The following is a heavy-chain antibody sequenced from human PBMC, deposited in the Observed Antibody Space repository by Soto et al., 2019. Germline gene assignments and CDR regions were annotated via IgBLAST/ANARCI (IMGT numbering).Heavy chain of an antibody. Sequence: GGSLDLCSASFGYTVKINDISWFFQTPGKGLDRVSVIYSGGSTYYVDSVKGRFTISRDNSKNTLYLQMNSLRAEDTDVYYCARGVAYSSSCYFLFWGQGTLVSVSS. CDR1: GYTVKIND. CDR3: ARGVAYSSSCYFLF. J-gene: IGHJ4*02. V-gene: IGHV3-66*01. D-gene: IGHD6-13*01. CDR2: IYSGGST.